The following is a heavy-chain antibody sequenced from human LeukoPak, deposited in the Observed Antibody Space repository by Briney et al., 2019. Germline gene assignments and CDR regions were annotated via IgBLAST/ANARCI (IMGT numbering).Heavy chain of an antibody. V-gene: IGHV3-30-3*01. J-gene: IGHJ4*02. Sequence: GRSLRLSCAASGFTFSSYAMHWVRQAPGKGLEWVAVISYDGSNKYYADSVKGRFTISRDNSKNTLYLQMNSLRAEDTAVYYCARVAYSSNWYIDYWGQGTLVTVSS. CDR1: GFTFSSYA. CDR2: ISYDGSNK. D-gene: IGHD6-13*01. CDR3: ARVAYSSNWYIDY.